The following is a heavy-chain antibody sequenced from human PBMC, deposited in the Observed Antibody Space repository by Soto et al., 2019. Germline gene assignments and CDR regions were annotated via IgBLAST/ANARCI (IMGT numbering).Heavy chain of an antibody. D-gene: IGHD1-26*01. J-gene: IGHJ4*02. CDR2: IFFSGST. Sequence: SETLSLTCAVYGGTFSGYYCSWIRQPPGKGLEWIGYIFFSGSTYYNPSLKSRVTISVHTSSSQFSLELSSVTAADTAVYYCARGLISGSHYSGGWYYFDSWGQGTQVTVSS. CDR1: GGTFSGYY. V-gene: IGHV4-34*01. CDR3: ARGLISGSHYSGGWYYFDS.